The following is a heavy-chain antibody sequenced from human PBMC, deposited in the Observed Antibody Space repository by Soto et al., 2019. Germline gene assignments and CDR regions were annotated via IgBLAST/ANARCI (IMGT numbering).Heavy chain of an antibody. CDR3: ARDPIGYGGWFDP. CDR1: GGSISGYY. CDR2: IYYSGST. V-gene: IGHV4-59*01. D-gene: IGHD5-12*01. J-gene: IGHJ5*02. Sequence: QVQLQESGPGLVKPSETLSLTCTVSGGSISGYYWSWIRQPPGKGLEWIGYIYYSGSTNYNPSLKSRVTISVDTSKNQFSLKLSSATAADTAVYYCARDPIGYGGWFDPWGQGTLVTVSS.